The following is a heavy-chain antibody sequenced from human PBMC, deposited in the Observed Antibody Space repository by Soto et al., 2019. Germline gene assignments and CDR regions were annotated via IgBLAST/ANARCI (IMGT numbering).Heavy chain of an antibody. CDR2: IYYSGST. CDR3: ARVGCGGDCQNAFDI. V-gene: IGHV4-31*03. CDR1: GGSISSGGYY. J-gene: IGHJ3*02. Sequence: SETLSLTCTVSGGSISSGGYYWSWIRQHPGKGLEWIGYIYYSGSTYYNPSLKSRVTISVDTSKNQFSLKLSSVTAADTAVYYCARVGCGGDCQNAFDIWGQGTMVTVSS. D-gene: IGHD2-21*02.